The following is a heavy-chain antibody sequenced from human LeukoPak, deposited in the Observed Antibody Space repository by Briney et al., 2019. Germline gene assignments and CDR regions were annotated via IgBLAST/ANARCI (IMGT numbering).Heavy chain of an antibody. CDR2: ISYDGSNK. V-gene: IGHV3-30*18. CDR1: GFAFSSNG. CDR3: AKDRSSSWTWTIDY. J-gene: IGHJ4*02. D-gene: IGHD6-13*01. Sequence: GGSLRLSCAASGFAFSSNGMHWVRQAPGKGLEWVALISYDGSNKYYADSVKGRFTISRDNSKSTLYLQMNSLRAEDTAVYYCAKDRSSSWTWTIDYWGQGTLVTVSS.